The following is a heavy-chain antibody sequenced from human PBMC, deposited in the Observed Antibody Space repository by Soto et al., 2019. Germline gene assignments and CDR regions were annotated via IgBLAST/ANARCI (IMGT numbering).Heavy chain of an antibody. D-gene: IGHD6-13*01. Sequence: LRLSCAASGFTFNNYAINWVRQSPGKGLEWVSVISGSAGSTYYADSVKGRFTTTRDNSKNTLYLQMSSLRAEDTAVYYCAKAGGAAGTVDYFDYWGQGTLVTVSS. J-gene: IGHJ4*02. V-gene: IGHV3-23*01. CDR3: AKAGGAAGTVDYFDY. CDR2: ISGSAGST. CDR1: GFTFNNYA.